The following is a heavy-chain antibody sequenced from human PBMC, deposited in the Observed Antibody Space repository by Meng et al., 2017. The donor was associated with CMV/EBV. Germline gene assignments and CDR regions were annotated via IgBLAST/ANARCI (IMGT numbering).Heavy chain of an antibody. CDR1: GYTFTSYG. J-gene: IGHJ3*02. CDR3: ARGEDQLLPWGAFDI. CDR2: ISAYNGNT. V-gene: IGHV1-18*01. D-gene: IGHD2-2*01. Sequence: ASVKVSCKASGYTFTSYGISWVRQASGQGLEWMGWISAYNGNTNYAQKLQGRVTMTTDTSTSTAYMELRSLRSDDTAVYYCARGEDQLLPWGAFDIWGQGTMVTVSS.